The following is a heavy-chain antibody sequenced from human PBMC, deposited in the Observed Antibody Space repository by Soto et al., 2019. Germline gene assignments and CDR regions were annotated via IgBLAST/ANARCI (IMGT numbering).Heavy chain of an antibody. V-gene: IGHV1-69*12. D-gene: IGHD3-22*01. J-gene: IGHJ6*04. CDR3: ARQGESSGSYYYGMDV. CDR2: IIPIFGTA. CDR1: GGTFSSYT. Sequence: QVQLVQSGAEVKKPGSSVKVSCKASGGTFSSYTISWVRKAPGQGLEWMGGIIPIFGTANYAQRFQGRVTITADESTSTAYMELSSLRSEDTAVYYCARQGESSGSYYYGMDVWGKGTTVIVSS.